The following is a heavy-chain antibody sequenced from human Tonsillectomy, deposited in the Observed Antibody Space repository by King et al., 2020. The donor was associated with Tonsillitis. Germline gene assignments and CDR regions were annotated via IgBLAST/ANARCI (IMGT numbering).Heavy chain of an antibody. V-gene: IGHV1-69*04. Sequence: QLVQSGAEVKKPGSSVKVSCKASGGTFSSYAISWVRQAPGQGLEWMGRIIPILGIANYAQRFQGRVTITAGKSTSTAYMELSSLRSEDTAVDYCATGDFWDSYYYYMVVWGKGTTVTVSS. CDR1: GGTFSSYA. CDR3: ATGDFWDSYYYYMVV. D-gene: IGHD3-3*01. CDR2: IIPILGIA. J-gene: IGHJ6*03.